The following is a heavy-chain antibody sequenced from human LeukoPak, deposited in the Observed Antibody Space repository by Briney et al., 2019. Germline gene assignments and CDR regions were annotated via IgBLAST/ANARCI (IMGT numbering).Heavy chain of an antibody. Sequence: GGSLRLSCAASGLTVSSNYMSWVRQAPGKGLEWVSVIYTGGSTYYAASVKGRFTISRDNSKNTLYLQMHSLRAEDTAVYYCARAVVRGVIIHFDYWGQGTLVTVSS. D-gene: IGHD3-10*01. J-gene: IGHJ4*02. CDR3: ARAVVRGVIIHFDY. V-gene: IGHV3-53*01. CDR2: IYTGGST. CDR1: GLTVSSNY.